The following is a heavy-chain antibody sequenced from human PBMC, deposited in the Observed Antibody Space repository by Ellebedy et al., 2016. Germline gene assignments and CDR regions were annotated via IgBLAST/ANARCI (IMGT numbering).Heavy chain of an antibody. CDR3: ARRPPGGSQYDYFDF. CDR2: IYPVDSDI. V-gene: IGHV5-51*01. Sequence: GESLKISCQGSGYSFSSYWIGWVRQMPGKGLEWVGYIYPVDSDIRYSPSFQGQVTISADKSITTAYLQWSTLKASDTAIYYCARRPPGGSQYDYFDFWGQGTQVTVSS. D-gene: IGHD1-26*01. CDR1: GYSFSSYW. J-gene: IGHJ4*02.